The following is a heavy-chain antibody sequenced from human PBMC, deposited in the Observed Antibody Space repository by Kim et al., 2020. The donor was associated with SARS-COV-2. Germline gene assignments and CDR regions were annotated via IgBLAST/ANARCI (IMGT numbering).Heavy chain of an antibody. CDR2: IYYSGST. D-gene: IGHD3-10*01. Sequence: SETLSLTCTVSGDSISSSNYYWGWIRQPPGKGLEWIGTIYYSGSTYYNPSLKSRLIISVDTSKKQFSLKVTSVTAAGTAVYYCAREGITMFRGVIENWFDPWGQGVLVTVSS. CDR1: GDSISSSNYY. V-gene: IGHV4-39*07. CDR3: AREGITMFRGVIENWFDP. J-gene: IGHJ5*02.